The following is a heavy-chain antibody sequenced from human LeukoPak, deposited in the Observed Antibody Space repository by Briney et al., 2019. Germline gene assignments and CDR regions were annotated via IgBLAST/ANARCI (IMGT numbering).Heavy chain of an antibody. CDR1: GFTFSSYA. Sequence: GGSLRLSCAASGFTFSSYAMSWVRQAPGKGLEWVSAISGSGGSTYYADSVKGRFTISRDNSKNTLYLQMNSLRAEDTAVYYCAKAPYYYDSSGYYCAFDIWGQGTMVTVS. V-gene: IGHV3-23*01. CDR3: AKAPYYYDSSGYYCAFDI. J-gene: IGHJ3*02. D-gene: IGHD3-22*01. CDR2: ISGSGGST.